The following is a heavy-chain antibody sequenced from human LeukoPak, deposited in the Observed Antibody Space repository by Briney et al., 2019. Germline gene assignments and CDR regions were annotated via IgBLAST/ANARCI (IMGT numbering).Heavy chain of an antibody. CDR2: ISSSSLYI. J-gene: IGHJ4*02. CDR3: VRETYEYHFDY. V-gene: IGHV3-21*06. CDR1: GFTFSDYS. D-gene: IGHD5-12*01. Sequence: GGSLRLSCAASGFTFSDYSMNWARQAPGKGLEWVSYISSSSLYINYADSVKGRFTVSRDNAKNSLFLQMNSLRAEDTAVYYCVRETYEYHFDYWGQGTLVTVSS.